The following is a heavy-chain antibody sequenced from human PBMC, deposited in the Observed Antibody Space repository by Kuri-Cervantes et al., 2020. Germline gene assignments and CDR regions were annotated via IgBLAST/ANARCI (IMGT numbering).Heavy chain of an antibody. Sequence: ESLKISCAVYGGSFSGYYWSWIRQPPGKGLEWIGGIKHSGSTNDNPSLKSRVTISVDTSKNQFSLKLSSVTAADTAVYYCARGRCTNGVCLLRYAFDIWGQGTLVTVSS. CDR2: IKHSGST. J-gene: IGHJ3*02. V-gene: IGHV4-34*01. CDR1: GGSFSGYY. CDR3: ARGRCTNGVCLLRYAFDI. D-gene: IGHD2-8*01.